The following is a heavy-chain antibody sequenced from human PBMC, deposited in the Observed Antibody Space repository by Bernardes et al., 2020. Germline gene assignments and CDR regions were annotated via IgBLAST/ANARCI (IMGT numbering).Heavy chain of an antibody. CDR1: GFTFSTYW. CDR3: ARMLTTSIFYIDF. Sequence: SLRLSCSASGFTFSTYWMSWVRQAPGKGLEWVANIKYDESEKYYLDSGKGRFTISRDNAKSSLYLQMNSLRGEDTGVYYCARMLTTSIFYIDFWGQGTQVTVSS. D-gene: IGHD3-10*02. J-gene: IGHJ4*02. V-gene: IGHV3-7*01. CDR2: IKYDESEK.